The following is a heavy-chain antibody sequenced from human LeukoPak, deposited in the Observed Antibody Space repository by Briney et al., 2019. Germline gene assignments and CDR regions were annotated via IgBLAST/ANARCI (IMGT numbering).Heavy chain of an antibody. CDR1: GFTFSGSA. J-gene: IGHJ4*02. V-gene: IGHV3-73*01. CDR3: ARDWDGSGTSLDY. CDR2: IRRKADNYAT. Sequence: PGGALKLSCAASGFTFSGSAIHSVRQASGAGLEWVGRIRRKADNYATAYAASVKGRFTISRDDLKSTAYPQMNSLKTEDTAVYYCARDWDGSGTSLDYWGQGTLVTVSS. D-gene: IGHD3-10*01.